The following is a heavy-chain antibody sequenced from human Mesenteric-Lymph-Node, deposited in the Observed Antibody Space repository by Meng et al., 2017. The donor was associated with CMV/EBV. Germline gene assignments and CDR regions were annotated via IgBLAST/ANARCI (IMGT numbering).Heavy chain of an antibody. V-gene: IGHV1-2*02. D-gene: IGHD3-3*01. J-gene: IGHJ6*02. Sequence: ASVKVSCKASGYTFTGYYIHWVRQAPGQGLEWMGWINPRSGGTNYAQKFQGRVTMIRDTSISTVYMELNRLRSDDTAVYFCARDPIFGVVTSIDYGMDVWGQGTTVTVSS. CDR2: INPRSGGT. CDR1: GYTFTGYY. CDR3: ARDPIFGVVTSIDYGMDV.